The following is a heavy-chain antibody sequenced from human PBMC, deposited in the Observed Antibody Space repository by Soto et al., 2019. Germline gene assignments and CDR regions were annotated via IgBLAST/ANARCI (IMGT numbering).Heavy chain of an antibody. D-gene: IGHD4-17*01. V-gene: IGHV1-2*02. Sequence: ASGKVSCKASGYTFTGYYMHWVRQAPGQGLEWMGWINPNSGGTNYAQKFQGRVTMTRDTSISTAYMELSRLRSDDTAVYYCARANYGDYVGQGRWFDPRGQRTLGTVS. CDR2: INPNSGGT. CDR3: ARANYGDYVGQGRWFDP. J-gene: IGHJ5*02. CDR1: GYTFTGYY.